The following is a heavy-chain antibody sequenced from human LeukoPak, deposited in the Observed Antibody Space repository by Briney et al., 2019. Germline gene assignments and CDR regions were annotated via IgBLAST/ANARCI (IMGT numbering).Heavy chain of an antibody. D-gene: IGHD6-19*01. V-gene: IGHV3-23*01. CDR3: AKQDIRSSGWND. J-gene: IGHJ4*02. Sequence: GGSLRLSCAASGFAFTHAWMTWVRQAPGKGLEWVSAISDSGTSTYYADSVKGRFTISRDNSKNTLYLQMNSLRAEDTAIYYCAKQDIRSSGWNDWGQGTLVTVSS. CDR1: GFAFTHAW. CDR2: ISDSGTST.